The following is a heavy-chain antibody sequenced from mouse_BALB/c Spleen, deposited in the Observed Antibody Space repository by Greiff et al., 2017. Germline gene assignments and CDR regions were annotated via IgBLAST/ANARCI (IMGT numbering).Heavy chain of an antibody. Sequence: DVHLVESGGGLVKPGGSLKLSCAASGFTFSDYYMYWVRQTPEKRLEWVATISDGGSYTYYPDSVKGRFTISRDNAKNNLYLQMSSLKSEDTAMYYCAGDSSGYVDYAMDYWGQGTSVTVSS. V-gene: IGHV5-4*02. J-gene: IGHJ4*01. D-gene: IGHD3-1*01. CDR3: AGDSSGYVDYAMDY. CDR1: GFTFSDYY. CDR2: ISDGGSYT.